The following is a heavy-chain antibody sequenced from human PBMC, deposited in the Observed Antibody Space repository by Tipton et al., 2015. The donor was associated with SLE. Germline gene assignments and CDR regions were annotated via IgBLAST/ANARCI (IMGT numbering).Heavy chain of an antibody. J-gene: IGHJ5*02. D-gene: IGHD2-15*01. V-gene: IGHV3-21*01. Sequence: SLRLSCAASGFSFSDYWMTWVRQAPGKGLEWVSSISGRSSHIYYAHSMKGRFTISRDNAKNSLYLQMNSLGAEDTAVYYCARALRPGLLPLVVGPYWFDPWGQGTLVTVSS. CDR3: ARALRPGLLPLVVGPYWFDP. CDR1: GFSFSDYW. CDR2: ISGRSSHI.